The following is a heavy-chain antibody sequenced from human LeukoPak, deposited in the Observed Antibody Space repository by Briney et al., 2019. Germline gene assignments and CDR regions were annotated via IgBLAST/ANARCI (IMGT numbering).Heavy chain of an antibody. CDR1: GFTLDDYA. Sequence: PGRSLRLSCAASGFTLDDYAMHWVRQAPGKGLEWVSGISWNSGSIGYADSVKGRFTISRDNAKNSLYLQMNSLRAEDTALYYCAKDSHYYDSSGFAFDIWGQGTMVTVSS. V-gene: IGHV3-9*01. CDR3: AKDSHYYDSSGFAFDI. J-gene: IGHJ3*02. D-gene: IGHD3-22*01. CDR2: ISWNSGSI.